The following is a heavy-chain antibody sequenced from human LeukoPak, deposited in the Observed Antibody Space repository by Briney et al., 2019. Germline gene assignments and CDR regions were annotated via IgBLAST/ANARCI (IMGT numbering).Heavy chain of an antibody. D-gene: IGHD3-16*01. CDR1: GFTFSSYW. Sequence: PGGSLRLSCAASGFTFSSYWMSWVRQAPGKGLEWVANIKQDGSEKYYVDSVKGRFTIPRDNAKNSLYLQMNSLRAEDTAVYYCAKDMMSAWNCFDCWGQGTLVTVSS. J-gene: IGHJ4*02. V-gene: IGHV3-7*05. CDR2: IKQDGSEK. CDR3: AKDMMSAWNCFDC.